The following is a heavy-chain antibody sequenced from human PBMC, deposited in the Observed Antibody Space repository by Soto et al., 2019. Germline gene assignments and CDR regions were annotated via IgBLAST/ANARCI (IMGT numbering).Heavy chain of an antibody. D-gene: IGHD2-15*01. J-gene: IGHJ6*02. Sequence: QVQLVQSGAEVKKPGASVKVSCKASGYTFTSYGISWVRQAPGQGLEGMGWISAYNGNTNYAQKLQGRVTMTTDTSTSTEYMELRSLRSDDTAVYYCAKCSGGSCYSGNYYYGMDVWGQGATGTVSS. V-gene: IGHV1-18*04. CDR1: GYTFTSYG. CDR3: AKCSGGSCYSGNYYYGMDV. CDR2: ISAYNGNT.